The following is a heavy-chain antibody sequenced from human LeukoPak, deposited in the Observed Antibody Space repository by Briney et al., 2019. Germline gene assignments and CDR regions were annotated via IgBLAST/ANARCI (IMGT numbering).Heavy chain of an antibody. V-gene: IGHV4-38-2*02. CDR1: GYSINNGYY. J-gene: IGHJ4*02. CDR3: ARDRGYTNVNYKGVFDF. CDR2: ILHRGST. Sequence: SETLSLTCTVSGYSINNGYYWGWFRQAPGKGLEWIGNILHRGSTYYNFSLKSRVTISVGTSKNQYSLNLSSVTAADTAVYYCARDRGYTNVNYKGVFDFWGQGTLVTVSS. D-gene: IGHD2-8*01.